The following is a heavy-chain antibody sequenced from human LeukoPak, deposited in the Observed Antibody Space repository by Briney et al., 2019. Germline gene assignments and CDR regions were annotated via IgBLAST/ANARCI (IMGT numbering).Heavy chain of an antibody. Sequence: ASVKVSCKASGYTFTSYDINWVRQATGQGLEWMGWMNPNSGNTGYAQKFQGRVTMTRDTSISTAHMEPSSLRYEDTAVYYCARTPRGADIDNWGQGTLVTVSS. CDR1: GYTFTSYD. V-gene: IGHV1-8*01. D-gene: IGHD6-19*01. J-gene: IGHJ4*02. CDR2: MNPNSGNT. CDR3: ARTPRGADIDN.